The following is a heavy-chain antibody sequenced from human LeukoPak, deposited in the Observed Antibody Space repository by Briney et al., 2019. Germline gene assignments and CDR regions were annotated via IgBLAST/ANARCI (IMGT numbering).Heavy chain of an antibody. CDR1: GFTFSSSG. D-gene: IGHD1-26*01. CDR2: IQYDGSNK. J-gene: IGHJ4*02. V-gene: IGHV3-30*02. Sequence: GGSLRLSCAASGFTFSSSGMHWVRQAPGKGLEWVAFIQYDGSNKYYADSVKGRFTISRDNSKNTLYLQMNSLRTDDTAVYYCAKAYWDPYYLEYWGQGTLVTVSS. CDR3: AKAYWDPYYLEY.